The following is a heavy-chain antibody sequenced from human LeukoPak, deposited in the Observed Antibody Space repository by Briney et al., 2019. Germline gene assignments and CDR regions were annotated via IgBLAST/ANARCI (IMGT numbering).Heavy chain of an antibody. J-gene: IGHJ6*03. V-gene: IGHV1-2*02. CDR1: GYTFTGYN. D-gene: IGHD1-26*01. CDR3: ARGLGSYFDYYYYMDV. Sequence: ASVKVSCKASGYTFTGYNMHWVRQAPGQGLEWMGWINPNSGGTNYAQKSQGRVTMTRDTSISTAYMELSRLRSDDTPVYYCARGLGSYFDYYYYMDVWGKGTTVTVSS. CDR2: INPNSGGT.